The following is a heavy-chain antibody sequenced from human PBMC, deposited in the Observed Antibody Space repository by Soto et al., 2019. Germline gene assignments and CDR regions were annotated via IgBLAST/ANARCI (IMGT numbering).Heavy chain of an antibody. Sequence: QVQLVQSGAEVKKPGASVKVSCKASGYTFTSYAMHWVRQAPGQRLEWMGWINAGNGNTKYSQKFQGRVTITRDTSASTAYMELSSLRSEDTAVYYCARGLVYGDYVWYYFDYWGQGTLVTVSS. CDR2: INAGNGNT. CDR1: GYTFTSYA. CDR3: ARGLVYGDYVWYYFDY. D-gene: IGHD4-17*01. V-gene: IGHV1-3*01. J-gene: IGHJ4*02.